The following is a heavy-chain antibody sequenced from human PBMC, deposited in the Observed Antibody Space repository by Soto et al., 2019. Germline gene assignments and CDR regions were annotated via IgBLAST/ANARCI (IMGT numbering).Heavy chain of an antibody. CDR2: IIPIFGTA. CDR3: ARDPGYCSGGSCYEADY. CDR1: GGTFSSYA. D-gene: IGHD2-15*01. J-gene: IGHJ4*02. V-gene: IGHV1-69*13. Sequence: SVKVSCKASGGTFSSYAISWVRRAPGQGLEWMGGIIPIFGTANYAQKFQGRVTITADESTSTAYMELSSLRSEDTAVYYCARDPGYCSGGSCYEADYWGQGTLVTVSS.